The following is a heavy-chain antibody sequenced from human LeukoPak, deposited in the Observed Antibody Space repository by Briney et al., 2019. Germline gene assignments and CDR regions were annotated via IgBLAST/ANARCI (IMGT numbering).Heavy chain of an antibody. D-gene: IGHD2/OR15-2a*01. J-gene: IGHJ6*03. CDR3: WRVEVYFAPDSFYFPMDG. V-gene: IGHV3-21*01. CDR1: GCTFSTFN. Sequence: GGSLRLSCAASGCTFSTFNMNWVRQAPGKGLEWVSSITSSGSHIYYEDSVKGRFTISRDNAKNSLYLQMSSLRAEDTAVYYWWRVEVYFAPDSFYFPMDGWGKGTTVTVSS. CDR2: ITSSGSHI.